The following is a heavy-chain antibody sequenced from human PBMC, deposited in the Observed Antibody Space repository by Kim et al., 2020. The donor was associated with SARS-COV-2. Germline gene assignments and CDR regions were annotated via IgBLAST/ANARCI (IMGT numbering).Heavy chain of an antibody. J-gene: IGHJ4*02. V-gene: IGHV3-48*02. D-gene: IGHD4-17*01. CDR3: ATVPISNGVTRD. CDR2: ISTTSSSK. Sequence: GGSLRLSCAASGFPFSIYDMNWVRQAPGKGLEWVSYISTTSSSKYYADSVKGRFTISRDNANNSLFLQMNSLRDEDTAVYYCATVPISNGVTRDWGQGTLVTVSS. CDR1: GFPFSIYD.